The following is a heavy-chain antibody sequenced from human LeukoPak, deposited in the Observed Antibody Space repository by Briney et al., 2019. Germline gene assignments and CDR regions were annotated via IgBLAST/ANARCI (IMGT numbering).Heavy chain of an antibody. CDR1: GFTFSSYG. CDR3: ARGSSSWYYFDY. J-gene: IGHJ4*02. Sequence: GGSLRLSCAASGFTFSSYGMHWVRQAPGKGLEWVSSISSSSSYIYYADSVKGRFTISRDNAKNSLYLQMNSLRAEDTAVYYCARGSSSWYYFDYWGQGTLVTVSS. V-gene: IGHV3-21*01. CDR2: ISSSSSYI. D-gene: IGHD6-13*01.